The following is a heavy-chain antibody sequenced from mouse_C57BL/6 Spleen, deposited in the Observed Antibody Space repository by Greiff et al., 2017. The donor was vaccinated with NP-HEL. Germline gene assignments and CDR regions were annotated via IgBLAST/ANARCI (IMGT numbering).Heavy chain of an antibody. V-gene: IGHV1-64*01. CDR1: GYTFTSYW. Sequence: QVQLQQPGAELVKPGASVKLSCKASGYTFTSYWMHWVKQRPGQGLEWIGMIHPNSGSTNYNEKFKSKATLTVDKSSSTAYMQLSSLTSEDSAVYYCARSLLRPFYWYFDVWGTGTTVTVSS. J-gene: IGHJ1*03. CDR2: IHPNSGST. D-gene: IGHD1-1*01. CDR3: ARSLLRPFYWYFDV.